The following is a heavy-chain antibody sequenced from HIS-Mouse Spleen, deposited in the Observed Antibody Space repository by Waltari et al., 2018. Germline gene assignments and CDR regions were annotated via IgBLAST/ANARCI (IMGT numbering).Heavy chain of an antibody. J-gene: IGHJ2*01. Sequence: QLQLQESGPGLVKPSETLSLTCTVSGGSISSSSYYWGRIRQPPGKGLEWIGSIYYSGHTYTNPSLKRRVTISVDTSKNQFSLKLSSVTAADTAVYYCAREIPYSSSWYDWYFDLWGRGTLVTVSS. CDR1: GGSISSSSYY. CDR3: AREIPYSSSWYDWYFDL. V-gene: IGHV4-39*07. D-gene: IGHD6-13*01. CDR2: IYYSGHT.